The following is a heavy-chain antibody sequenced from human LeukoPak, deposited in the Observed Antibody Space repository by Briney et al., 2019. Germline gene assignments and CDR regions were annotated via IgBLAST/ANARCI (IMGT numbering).Heavy chain of an antibody. CDR3: ARGGIAVAGTIDY. CDR2: IKQDGSAT. Sequence: RGSLRLSCAASGFTFSSYWMSWVRPAAGKGRGWVGNIKQDGSATYYVDSVKGPFPISRDNAKNSLYLQMNRLRAEDTAVYYCARGGIAVAGTIDYWGQGTLVPVSS. D-gene: IGHD6-19*01. V-gene: IGHV3-7*01. J-gene: IGHJ4*02. CDR1: GFTFSSYW.